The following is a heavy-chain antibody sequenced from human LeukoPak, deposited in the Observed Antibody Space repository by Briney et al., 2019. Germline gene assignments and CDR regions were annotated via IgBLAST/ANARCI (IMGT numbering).Heavy chain of an antibody. J-gene: IGHJ4*02. CDR3: TTFLRLGESLFDQ. V-gene: IGHV3-15*01. CDR2: IKSKTDGGTT. Sequence: PGGSLRLSCAASGFTFNNAWMSWVRQAPGKGLEWVGRIKSKTDGGTTDYAAPVKGRFTISRDDSKNTLYLQMNSLKIEDTAVYYCTTFLRLGESLFDQWGPEALVTVSS. D-gene: IGHD3-10*01. CDR1: GFTFNNAW.